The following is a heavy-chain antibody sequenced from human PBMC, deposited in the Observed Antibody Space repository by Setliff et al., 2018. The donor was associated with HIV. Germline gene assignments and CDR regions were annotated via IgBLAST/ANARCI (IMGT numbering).Heavy chain of an antibody. V-gene: IGHV4-4*08. CDR3: ARVWMNTTYY. Sequence: PSETLSLTCTVFGGSISSHYWGWIWQPPGKGLEWIGHTHSSGSSRYNTSLESRVTISVDPAKNQFSLKVSAVTAADTAGYYCARVWMNTTYYWGQGTLVTVSS. J-gene: IGHJ4*02. CDR2: THSSGSS. CDR1: GGSISSHY. D-gene: IGHD5-12*01.